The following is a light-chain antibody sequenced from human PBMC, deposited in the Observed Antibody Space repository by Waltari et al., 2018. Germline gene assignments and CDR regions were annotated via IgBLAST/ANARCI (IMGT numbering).Light chain of an antibody. V-gene: IGKV4-1*01. Sequence: DIVMTQSPDSRAMSLGERATIHCTSSQSVLYSANNNNYLAWYQQKPGQPPNLLIYWASTRESGVPDRFSGSGSGTDFTLTISSLQAEDVAVYYCQQYYTTPYTFGQGTKLEIK. J-gene: IGKJ2*01. CDR2: WAS. CDR3: QQYYTTPYT. CDR1: QSVLYSANNNNY.